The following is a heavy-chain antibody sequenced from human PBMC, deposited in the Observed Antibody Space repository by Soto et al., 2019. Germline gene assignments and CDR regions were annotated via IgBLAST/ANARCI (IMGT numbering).Heavy chain of an antibody. CDR3: ARDPVAYCGGDCRTFDY. CDR2: ISYDGSNK. V-gene: IGHV3-30-3*01. Sequence: RSLRLSCVGSGFTFSSYAMHWVRQAPGKGLEWVAVISYDGSNKYYADSVKGRFTISRDNSKNTLYLQMNSLRAEDTAVYYCARDPVAYCGGDCRTFDYWGQGTLVTVSS. D-gene: IGHD2-21*02. J-gene: IGHJ4*02. CDR1: GFTFSSYA.